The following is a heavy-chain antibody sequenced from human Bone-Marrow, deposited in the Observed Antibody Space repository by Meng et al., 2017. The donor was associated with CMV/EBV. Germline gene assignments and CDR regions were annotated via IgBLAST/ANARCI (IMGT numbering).Heavy chain of an antibody. CDR3: ASGTTVTTFYYYYGMDV. V-gene: IGHV3-7*03. CDR2: IKEDGSEK. CDR1: GFTFSDYW. Sequence: GESLKISCAASGFTFSDYWMTWLRQAPGRGLELVAHIKEDGSEKYFVGSVKGRFTISRDNAKNSLYLQMNSLRAEDTAVYYCASGTTVTTFYYYYGMDVWGQGTTVTVSS. J-gene: IGHJ6*02. D-gene: IGHD4-17*01.